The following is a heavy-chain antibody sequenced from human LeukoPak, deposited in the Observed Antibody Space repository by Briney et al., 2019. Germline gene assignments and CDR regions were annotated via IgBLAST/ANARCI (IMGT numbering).Heavy chain of an antibody. CDR1: GFTFSSYG. CDR2: IRYDGSNK. Sequence: GGSLRLSCAASGFTFSSYGMHWVRQAPGKGLEWVAFIRYDGSNKYYADSVKGRVTISRDNSKNTLYLQMNSLRAEDTAVYYCAKDSTHYRVWDDYDSTGLTYWGQGTLVTVSS. D-gene: IGHD3-22*01. V-gene: IGHV3-30*02. CDR3: AKDSTHYRVWDDYDSTGLTY. J-gene: IGHJ4*02.